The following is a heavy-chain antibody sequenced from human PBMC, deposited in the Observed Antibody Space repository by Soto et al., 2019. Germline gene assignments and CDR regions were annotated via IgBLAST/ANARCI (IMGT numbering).Heavy chain of an antibody. Sequence: PGGSLRLSCAASGFTFSSYGMHWVRQAPGKGLEWVAVIWYDGSNKYYADSVKGRFTISRDNSKNTLYLQMNSLRAEDTAVYYWARDTNCGGDCYTYYFDYWGQGTLVTVSS. CDR2: IWYDGSNK. V-gene: IGHV3-33*01. J-gene: IGHJ4*02. CDR3: ARDTNCGGDCYTYYFDY. CDR1: GFTFSSYG. D-gene: IGHD2-21*02.